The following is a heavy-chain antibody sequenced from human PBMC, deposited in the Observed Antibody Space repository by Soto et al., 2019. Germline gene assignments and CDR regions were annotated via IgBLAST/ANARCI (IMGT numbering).Heavy chain of an antibody. V-gene: IGHV1-46*01. CDR1: GYTFTTYY. CDR3: ARETVVFWGGKTLYWAYGMDV. Sequence: QVQLVQSGPEVKKPGASVKLSCKASGYTFTTYYVHWVRQAPGQGLEWMGIINPSDGSTNYAQKFQGRVTMTRDTSTGTVFMDLSSLRSEDTAVYYCARETVVFWGGKTLYWAYGMDVWGRGTTVTVSS. J-gene: IGHJ6*02. D-gene: IGHD2-8*02. CDR2: INPSDGST.